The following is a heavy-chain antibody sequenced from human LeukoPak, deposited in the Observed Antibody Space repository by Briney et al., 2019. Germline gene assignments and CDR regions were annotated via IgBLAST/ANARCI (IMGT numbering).Heavy chain of an antibody. D-gene: IGHD3-3*01. CDR2: INHSGST. CDR3: ARTFRESYYDFWRGYSTLNC. V-gene: IGHV4-34*01. CDR1: GGSFSGYY. Sequence: PSETLSLTCAVSGGSFSGYYWSWLRQPPGKGLEWIGEINHSGSTNYNPSLKSRVTISVDTSKNQFSPKLSSVTAADTAVYYCARTFRESYYDFWRGYSTLNCWGQGTLVTVSS. J-gene: IGHJ4*02.